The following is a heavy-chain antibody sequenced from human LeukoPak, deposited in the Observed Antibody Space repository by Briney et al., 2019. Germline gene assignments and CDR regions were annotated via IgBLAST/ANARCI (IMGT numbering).Heavy chain of an antibody. CDR1: GFTFTNTW. CDR2: ISSSSSYI. D-gene: IGHD6-13*01. J-gene: IGHJ4*02. CDR3: ARDLDSSSYAY. V-gene: IGHV3-21*01. Sequence: GGSLRLSCAASGFTFTNTWMNWVRQAPGKGLEWVSSISSSSSYIYYADSVKGRFTISRDNAKNSLYLQMNSLRAEDTAVYYCARDLDSSSYAYWGQGTLVTVSS.